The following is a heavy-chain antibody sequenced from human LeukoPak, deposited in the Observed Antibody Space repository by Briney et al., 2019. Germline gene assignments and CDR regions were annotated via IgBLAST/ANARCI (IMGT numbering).Heavy chain of an antibody. J-gene: IGHJ4*02. Sequence: PGGSLRLSCAASGFIFSSYGMSWVRQAPGKGLEWVSSITGGGGITYYADSVKGRFTISRDNSKNTLYLQMNSLRAEDTAVYYCAKRDSSGWYFFDYWGQGTLVTVSS. CDR1: GFIFSSYG. CDR2: ITGGGGIT. D-gene: IGHD6-19*01. CDR3: AKRDSSGWYFFDY. V-gene: IGHV3-23*01.